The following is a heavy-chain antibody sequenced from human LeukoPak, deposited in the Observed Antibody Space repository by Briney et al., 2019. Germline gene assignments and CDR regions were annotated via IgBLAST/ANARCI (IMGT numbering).Heavy chain of an antibody. CDR2: IYPGDSDT. D-gene: IGHD2-2*01. J-gene: IGHJ5*02. CDR1: GYSFTSYW. Sequence: GESLKISCNGSGYSFTSYWIGWVLQMPGKGLEWMGIIYPGDSDTRYSPSFQGQVTISADKSISTAYLQWSSLKASDTAMYYCARKLGYCSSTSCPNWFDPWGQGTLVTVSS. V-gene: IGHV5-51*01. CDR3: ARKLGYCSSTSCPNWFDP.